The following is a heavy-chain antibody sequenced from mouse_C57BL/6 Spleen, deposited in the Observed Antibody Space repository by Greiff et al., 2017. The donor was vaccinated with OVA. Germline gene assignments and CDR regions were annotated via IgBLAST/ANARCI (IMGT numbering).Heavy chain of an antibody. Sequence: EVKLVESGGGLVQPGGSLKLSCAASGFTFSDYYMYWVRQTPEKRLEWVAYISNGGGSTYYPDTVKGRFTISRDNAKNTLYLQMSRLKSEDTAMYYCARQDGYYNAMDYWGQGTSVTVSS. D-gene: IGHD2-3*01. CDR3: ARQDGYYNAMDY. V-gene: IGHV5-12*01. CDR1: GFTFSDYY. J-gene: IGHJ4*01. CDR2: ISNGGGST.